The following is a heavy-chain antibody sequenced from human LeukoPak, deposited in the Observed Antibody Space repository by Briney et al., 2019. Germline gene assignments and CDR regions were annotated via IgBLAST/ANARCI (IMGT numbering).Heavy chain of an antibody. Sequence: PGGSLRLSCAASGFTVSINDMSWVRQAPGKELDWVSLLYSGGNTDYADSVKGRFTISRDNAKNSLYLQMNSLRAEDTAVYYCAREYSSGWPFDYWGQGTLVTVSS. D-gene: IGHD6-19*01. CDR2: LYSGGNT. J-gene: IGHJ4*02. V-gene: IGHV3-66*01. CDR1: GFTVSIND. CDR3: AREYSSGWPFDY.